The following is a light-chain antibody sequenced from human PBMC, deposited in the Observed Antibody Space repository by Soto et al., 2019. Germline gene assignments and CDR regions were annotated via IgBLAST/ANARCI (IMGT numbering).Light chain of an antibody. CDR3: QQYRTSPPTWT. Sequence: ELGFTQSPGTLSLSPGDRATLSCRASQSVSSTYLAWYQQRPGQAPRLLIYSSSSRASGIPDRFSGSGSGTDFTLTISRLEPEDFAVYYCQQYRTSPPTWTFGQGTKV. V-gene: IGKV3-20*01. CDR1: QSVSSTY. J-gene: IGKJ1*01. CDR2: SSS.